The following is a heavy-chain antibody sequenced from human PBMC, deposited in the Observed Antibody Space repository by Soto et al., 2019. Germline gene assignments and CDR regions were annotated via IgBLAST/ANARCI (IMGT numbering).Heavy chain of an antibody. V-gene: IGHV3-23*01. CDR3: AKDEGYDFWSGYRAGDDPSEMTYNWLDP. CDR2: ISGSGGST. Sequence: LRLSCAASGFTFSSYAMSWVRQAPGKGLEWVSAISGSGGSTYYADSVKGRFTISRDNSKNTLYLQMNSLRAEDTAVYYCAKDEGYDFWSGYRAGDDPSEMTYNWLDPWGQGSLVTVCS. CDR1: GFTFSSYA. D-gene: IGHD3-3*01. J-gene: IGHJ5*02.